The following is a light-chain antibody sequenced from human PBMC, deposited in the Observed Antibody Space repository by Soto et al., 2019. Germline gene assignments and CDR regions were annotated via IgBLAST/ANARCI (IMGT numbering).Light chain of an antibody. CDR2: DAS. J-gene: IGKJ1*01. CDR1: QSIGRF. V-gene: IGKV1-5*01. CDR3: QQCYMGWT. Sequence: DIQITQSPSTLSASVGDRVTITCRASQSIGRFLAWYQHPPGKAPKLLIYDASTSESGVPSRLSGTGSGTEFTFSITSLQPEDFGTYYCQQCYMGWTFGQGTKVDIK.